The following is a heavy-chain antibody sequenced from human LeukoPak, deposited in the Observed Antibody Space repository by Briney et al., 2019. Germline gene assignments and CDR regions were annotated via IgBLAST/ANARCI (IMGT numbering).Heavy chain of an antibody. CDR3: ARDAGWSGSDAFDI. CDR2: IYTSGST. J-gene: IGHJ3*02. Sequence: SETLSLTCTVSGGSISSGSYYWSWIRQPAGKGLEWIGRIYTSGSTNYNPSLKSRVTISVDTSKNQLSLKLSSVTAADTAVYYCARDAGWSGSDAFDIWGQGTMVTVSS. CDR1: GGSISSGSYY. V-gene: IGHV4-61*02. D-gene: IGHD3-3*01.